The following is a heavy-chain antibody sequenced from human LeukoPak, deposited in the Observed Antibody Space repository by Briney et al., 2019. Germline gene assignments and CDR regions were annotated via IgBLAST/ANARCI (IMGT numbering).Heavy chain of an antibody. CDR2: ISSSGDSI. J-gene: IGHJ4*02. Sequence: PGGSLRLSCAGSGFTLRGYEFNWVRQAPGKGPEWISYISSSGDSIYYAESARGRFTVSRDNAKSSLYLQMNSLRAEDSALYYCARETVSCGGDCFDYWGQGTLVAVSS. CDR3: ARETVSCGGDCFDY. V-gene: IGHV3-48*03. D-gene: IGHD2-21*01. CDR1: GFTLRGYE.